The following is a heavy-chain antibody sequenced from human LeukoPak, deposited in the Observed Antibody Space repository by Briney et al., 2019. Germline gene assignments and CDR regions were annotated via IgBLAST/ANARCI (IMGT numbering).Heavy chain of an antibody. CDR3: ARDPRDYYDSSGYYLFDY. CDR1: GYTFTGYY. D-gene: IGHD3-22*01. Sequence: GASVKVSCKASGYTFTGYYMHWVRQAPGQGLEWMGWINPNSGGTNYAQKFQGRVTMTRDTSISTAYMQLSRLRSDDTAVYYCARDPRDYYDSSGYYLFDYWGQGTLVTVSS. CDR2: INPNSGGT. J-gene: IGHJ4*02. V-gene: IGHV1-2*02.